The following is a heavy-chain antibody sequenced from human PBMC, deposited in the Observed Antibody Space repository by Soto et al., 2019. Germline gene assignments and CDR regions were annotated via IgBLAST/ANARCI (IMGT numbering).Heavy chain of an antibody. J-gene: IGHJ5*02. CDR3: ARARVSKAVAGNWFDP. V-gene: IGHV4-59*01. Sequence: SETLSLTCTVPGGSISSYYWSWIRQPPGKGLEWIGYIYYSGSTNYNPSLKSRVTISVDTSKNQFSLKLSSVTAADTAVYYCARARVSKAVAGNWFDPWGQGTLVTVSS. D-gene: IGHD6-19*01. CDR1: GGSISSYY. CDR2: IYYSGST.